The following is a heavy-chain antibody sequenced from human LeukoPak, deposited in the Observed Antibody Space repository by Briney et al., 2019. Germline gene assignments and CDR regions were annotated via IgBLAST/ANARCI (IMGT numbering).Heavy chain of an antibody. J-gene: IGHJ3*02. Sequence: SETLSLTCTVSGGSVSSGSYYWSWIRQPPGKGLEWIGYIYYSGSTNYNPSLKSRVTISVDTSKNQFSLKLSSVTAADTAVYYCAGVGGNSESDYYYDSSGIRAFDIWGQGTMVTVSS. CDR1: GGSVSSGSYY. CDR2: IYYSGST. D-gene: IGHD3-22*01. V-gene: IGHV4-61*01. CDR3: AGVGGNSESDYYYDSSGIRAFDI.